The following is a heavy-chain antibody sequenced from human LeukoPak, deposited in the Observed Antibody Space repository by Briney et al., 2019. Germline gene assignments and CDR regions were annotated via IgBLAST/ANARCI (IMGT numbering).Heavy chain of an antibody. CDR2: INSDGSST. CDR1: GFTFSSYW. J-gene: IGHJ3*02. D-gene: IGHD2-2*01. Sequence: GSLRLSCAASGFTFSSYWMHWVRQAPGKGLVWVSRINSDGSSTSYADSVKGRFPISRDNAKNTLYLQMNSLRAEDTAVYYCAREGYCSSTSCYDAFDIWGQGTMVTVSS. CDR3: AREGYCSSTSCYDAFDI. V-gene: IGHV3-74*01.